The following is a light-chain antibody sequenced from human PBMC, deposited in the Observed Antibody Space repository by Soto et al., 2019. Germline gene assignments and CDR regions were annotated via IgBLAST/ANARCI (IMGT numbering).Light chain of an antibody. CDR1: QAIRND. J-gene: IGKJ1*01. CDR3: QQSYSTMWT. Sequence: DSQMTQSPSSLSASVGYRVTITCLASQAIRNDLGWYQQKPGKAPKLLIYAASSLQSGVPSRFSGSGSGTDFTLTISSLQPEDFATYYCQQSYSTMWTFGQGTKVDI. CDR2: AAS. V-gene: IGKV1-39*01.